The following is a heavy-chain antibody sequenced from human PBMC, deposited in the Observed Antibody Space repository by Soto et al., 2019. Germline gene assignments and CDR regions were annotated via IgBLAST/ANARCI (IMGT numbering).Heavy chain of an antibody. J-gene: IGHJ6*02. Sequence: QVQLVQSGAEVKKPGSSVTVSCKTSVGTFSKDAINWVRQAPGQGLEWMGLLTPVFGSPIYALKIQGRIRITADESTSTAFMDLSSVRSEDTAVYYCTRVLGYTFEPGKTRYYAMDVWGQGTTVSVSS. CDR2: LTPVFGSP. CDR1: VGTFSKDA. CDR3: TRVLGYTFEPGKTRYYAMDV. V-gene: IGHV1-69*01. D-gene: IGHD5-18*01.